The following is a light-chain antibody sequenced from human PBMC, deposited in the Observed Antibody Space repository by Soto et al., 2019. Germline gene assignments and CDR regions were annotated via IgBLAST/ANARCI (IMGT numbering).Light chain of an antibody. J-gene: IGKJ1*01. Sequence: DIQMTQSPSSLSASVGDSVTITCRASQGIMSFLAWLQQKPGQAPKSLIFAASTLQSGVPSRFSGSGSGTHFTLTISRLQPEDFVTYYCQQYHSYPPSFGQGTKVEI. CDR2: AAS. V-gene: IGKV1-16*01. CDR3: QQYHSYPPS. CDR1: QGIMSF.